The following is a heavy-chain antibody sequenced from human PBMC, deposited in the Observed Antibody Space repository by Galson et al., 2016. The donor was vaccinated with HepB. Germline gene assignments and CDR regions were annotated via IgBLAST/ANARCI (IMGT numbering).Heavy chain of an antibody. CDR2: IIPIFGTA. Sequence: SVKVSCKVSGGSVSSHAISWVRQAPGQGLEWMGGIIPIFGTANYAQKFQGRVTITADEPTSTAYMEVSSLRSDDTSANQFSPRLTSVTAADTAVYFCASSRSVETVVDPQNPVDCWGQGIMVTVSS. CDR3: SPRLTSVTAADTAVYFCASSRSVETVVDPQNPVDC. V-gene: IGHV1-69*13. J-gene: IGHJ4*02. D-gene: IGHD2-15*01. CDR1: GGSVSSHA.